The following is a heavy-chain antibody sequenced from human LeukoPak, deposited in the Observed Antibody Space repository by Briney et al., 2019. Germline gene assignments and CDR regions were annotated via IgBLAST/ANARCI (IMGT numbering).Heavy chain of an antibody. V-gene: IGHV4-59*08. CDR1: GGSISSYY. J-gene: IGHJ4*02. CDR2: IYYSGST. D-gene: IGHD6-13*01. CDR3: ARQGRGSSWYFDY. Sequence: PSETLSLTCTVSGGSISSYYWSWIRQPPGKGLEGIGYIYYSGSTNYNPSLKSRVTISVDTSKNQFSLKLSSVTAADTAVYYCARQGRGSSWYFDYWGQGTLVTVSS.